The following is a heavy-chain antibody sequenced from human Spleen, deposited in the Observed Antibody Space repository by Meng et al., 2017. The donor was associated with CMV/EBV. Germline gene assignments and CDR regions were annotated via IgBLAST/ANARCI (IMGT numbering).Heavy chain of an antibody. Sequence: SETLSLTCAVYGPGGSNRNYYWNWIRRPPGKGLEWIGEINYDGTKNYNPSLKSRVTISVDTSKNQVSLKLTSVTPEDTAVYYCARESREPWLDYWGQGTLVTVSS. CDR1: GGSNRNYY. J-gene: IGHJ4*02. CDR3: ARESREPWLDY. CDR2: INYDGTK. V-gene: IGHV4-34*01. D-gene: IGHD6-19*01.